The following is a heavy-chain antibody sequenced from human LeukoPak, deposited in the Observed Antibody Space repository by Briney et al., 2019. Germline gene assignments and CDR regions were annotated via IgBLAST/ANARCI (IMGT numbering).Heavy chain of an antibody. CDR3: ARDGSGVWFDY. Sequence: GASVKVSCKASNYTFTSYGISWARQAPGQGLEWMAWINAYNGDTNYAQKLQGRVTLTTDTSTSTAYMELRSLRSDDTAIYYCARDGSGVWFDYWGQGTLVTVSS. V-gene: IGHV1-18*01. CDR1: NYTFTSYG. J-gene: IGHJ4*02. CDR2: INAYNGDT. D-gene: IGHD3-10*01.